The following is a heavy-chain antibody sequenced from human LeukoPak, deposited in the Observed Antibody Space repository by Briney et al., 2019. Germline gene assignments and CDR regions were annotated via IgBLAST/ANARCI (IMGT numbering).Heavy chain of an antibody. J-gene: IGHJ3*02. V-gene: IGHV4-59*01. D-gene: IGHD3-9*01. CDR3: ARGPYYDILTGYTDAFDI. CDR1: GGSISSYH. CDR2: IYYSGNT. Sequence: SETLSLTCTVSGGSISSYHWSWIRQPPGKGLEWIGYIYYSGNTNYNPSLKSRVTISVDTSKNQFSLKVTSVTAADTAVYYCARGPYYDILTGYTDAFDIWGQGTMVTVSS.